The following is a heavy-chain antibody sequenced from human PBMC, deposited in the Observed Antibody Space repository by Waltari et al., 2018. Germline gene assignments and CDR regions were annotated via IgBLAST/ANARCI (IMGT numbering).Heavy chain of an antibody. CDR2: ISGKRGNI. Sequence: EVQLVESGGGLVQPGRSLRLSCAASGFTFDDYAMHWVWQAPGKGLGWVSGISGKRGNIGDADAVRGRFTISRDNAKNSLYLQMNSLRAEDTALYYCAKDIWAGSGMVDYWGQGTRVTVSS. V-gene: IGHV3-9*01. CDR3: AKDIWAGSGMVDY. CDR1: GFTFDDYA. D-gene: IGHD3-10*01. J-gene: IGHJ4*02.